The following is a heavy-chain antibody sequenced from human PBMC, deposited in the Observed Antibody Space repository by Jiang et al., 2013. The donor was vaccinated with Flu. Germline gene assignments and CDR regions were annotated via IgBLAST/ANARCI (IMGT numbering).Heavy chain of an antibody. CDR2: IYHSGST. CDR1: GYSISSGYV. V-gene: IGHV4-38-2*02. D-gene: IGHD3-22*01. Sequence: ETLSLTCTVSGYSISSGYVLGLDPAAPRKGLEWIGSIYHSGSTYYNPSLKSRVTISVDTSKNQFSLKLSSVTAADTAVYYCARDRYYYDSSGYPHPHAFDIWGQGTMVTVSS. CDR3: ARDRYYYDSSGYPHPHAFDI. J-gene: IGHJ3*02.